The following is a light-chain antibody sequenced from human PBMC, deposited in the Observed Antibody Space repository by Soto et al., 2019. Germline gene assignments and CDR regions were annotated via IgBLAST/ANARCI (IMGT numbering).Light chain of an antibody. V-gene: IGLV2-8*01. J-gene: IGLJ3*02. CDR3: TSYAGSDIWV. CDR2: EVS. Sequence: QSALTQPPSASGSPGQSVTISCTGTSSDVGAYNYVSWYQQYPGKAPKLMIYEVSKRPSGVPDRFSGSKSGKTASLTVSGLQPEDEADYYCTSYAGSDIWVFGGGTKVIVL. CDR1: SSDVGAYNY.